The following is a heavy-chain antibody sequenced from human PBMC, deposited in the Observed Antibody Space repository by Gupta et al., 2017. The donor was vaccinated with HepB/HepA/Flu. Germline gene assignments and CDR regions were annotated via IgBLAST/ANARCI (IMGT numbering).Heavy chain of an antibody. CDR3: ARDRRAPSPLHNLGYAYYYYGMDV. CDR2: IYQSGST. CDR1: GGSISSSNC. Sequence: QVQLPESGPGLVKPSGTLSLTCAVSGGSISSSNCWCWVRPPPGKGLECIGEIYQSGSTIDNPALKSRITISVDKTKNQSSLKLSSVTAADTAVYYCARDRRAPSPLHNLGYAYYYYGMDVWGQGTTVTVSS. J-gene: IGHJ6*02. V-gene: IGHV4-4*02. D-gene: IGHD2-2*01.